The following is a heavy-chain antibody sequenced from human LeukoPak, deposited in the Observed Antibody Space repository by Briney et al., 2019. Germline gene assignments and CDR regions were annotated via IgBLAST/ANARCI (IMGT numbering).Heavy chain of an antibody. CDR2: IYYSGST. CDR1: GGSISSSSYY. J-gene: IGHJ5*02. Sequence: SEILSLTCTVSGGSISSSSYYWGWIRQPPGKGLEWIGSIYYSGSTYYNPSLKSRVTISVDTSKIQFSLKLSSVTAADTAVYYCARRGSGQQPPNWFDPWGQGTLVTVSS. D-gene: IGHD6-13*01. V-gene: IGHV4-39*01. CDR3: ARRGSGQQPPNWFDP.